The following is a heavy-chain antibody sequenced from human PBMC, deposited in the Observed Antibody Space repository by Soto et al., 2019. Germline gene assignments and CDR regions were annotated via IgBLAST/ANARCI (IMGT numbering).Heavy chain of an antibody. CDR2: ISSSGRTT. D-gene: IGHD6-19*01. J-gene: IGHJ5*02. Sequence: GGSLRLSCVASGFIFSNYEMNWVRQAPGKGLEWVSYISSSGRTTYYADSVKGRFTISRDNAKNSLDLQMNSLRAEDTALYYCARGTYRISGSGSSWFDPWGQGTLVTVSS. V-gene: IGHV3-48*03. CDR1: GFIFSNYE. CDR3: ARGTYRISGSGSSWFDP.